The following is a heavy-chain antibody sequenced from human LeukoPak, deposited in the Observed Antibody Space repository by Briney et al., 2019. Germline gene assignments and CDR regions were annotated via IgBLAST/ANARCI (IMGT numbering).Heavy chain of an antibody. CDR1: GGSFSGYY. Sequence: SETLSLTCAVYGGSFSGYYWSWIRQPPGKGLEWIGEINHSGSTNYNPSLKSRVTISVDTSKNQFSPKLSSVTAADTAVYYCARLQLRVAARHRPAPTWVIDYWDQGTLVTVSS. D-gene: IGHD6-13*01. CDR2: INHSGST. CDR3: ARLQLRVAARHRPAPTWVIDY. V-gene: IGHV4-34*01. J-gene: IGHJ4*02.